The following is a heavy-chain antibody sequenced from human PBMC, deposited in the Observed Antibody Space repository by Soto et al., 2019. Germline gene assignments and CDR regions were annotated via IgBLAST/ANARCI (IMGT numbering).Heavy chain of an antibody. Sequence: SETLSLTCAVYGGSFSGYYWSWIRQPPGKGLEWIGEINHSGSTNYNPSLKSRVTISVDTSKNQFSLKLSSVTAADTAVYYCARGGGVLNDYWGQGTLVTVSS. V-gene: IGHV4-34*01. CDR3: ARGGGVLNDY. CDR1: GGSFSGYY. CDR2: INHSGST. J-gene: IGHJ4*02. D-gene: IGHD1-26*01.